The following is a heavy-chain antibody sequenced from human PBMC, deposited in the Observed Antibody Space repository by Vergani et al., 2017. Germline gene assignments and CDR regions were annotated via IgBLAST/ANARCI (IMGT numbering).Heavy chain of an antibody. CDR2: ISYDGSNK. CDR1: EFTFSRYA. CDR3: ARNPGYCSSTSCQYYYYYMDV. Sequence: QVQLVESGGGVVQPGRSLRLSCAASEFTFSRYAMHWVRQAPGKGPEWVALISYDGSNKYYADSVKGRFTISRDNSKNTLYLQMNSLRAEDTAVYYCARNPGYCSSTSCQYYYYYMDVWGKGTTVTVSS. J-gene: IGHJ6*03. D-gene: IGHD2-2*01. V-gene: IGHV3-30-3*01.